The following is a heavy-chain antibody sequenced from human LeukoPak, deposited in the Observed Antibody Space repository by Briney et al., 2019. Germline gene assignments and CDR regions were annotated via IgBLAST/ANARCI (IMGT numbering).Heavy chain of an antibody. CDR2: ISASGGST. CDR3: AKESSSTSCLDY. D-gene: IGHD2-2*01. CDR1: GFTFNNYA. Sequence: PGGSLRLSCAASGFTFNNYAMSWVRQAPGKGLEWVSAISASGGSTYYADSVKGRFTISRDNSKNTLYLQMKSLTAGDTAVYYCAKESSSTSCLDYWGQGTLVTVSS. V-gene: IGHV3-23*01. J-gene: IGHJ4*02.